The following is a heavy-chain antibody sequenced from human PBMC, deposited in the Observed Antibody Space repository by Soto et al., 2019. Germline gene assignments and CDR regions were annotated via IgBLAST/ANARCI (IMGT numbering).Heavy chain of an antibody. CDR1: GYTFTSYG. CDR3: ARDTPSNDYGDYGGEVALNWFDP. CDR2: NSAYNGNT. V-gene: IGHV1-18*01. D-gene: IGHD4-17*01. J-gene: IGHJ5*02. Sequence: ASVKVSCKASGYTFTSYGISWVRQAPGQGLEWKGWNSAYNGNTNYAQKLQGRVTMTTDTSTSTAYMELRSLRSDDTAVYYCARDTPSNDYGDYGGEVALNWFDPWGQGTLVTVSS.